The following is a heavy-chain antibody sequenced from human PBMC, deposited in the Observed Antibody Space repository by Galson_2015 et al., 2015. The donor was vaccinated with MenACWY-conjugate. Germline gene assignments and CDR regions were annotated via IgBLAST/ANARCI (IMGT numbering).Heavy chain of an antibody. Sequence: SLRLSCAASGFIFNNYWTSLVRQVPVKGPEWVANIKQDVSEKYYVDSVRGRFTISRDHAKNSLYLQMNSLRAEETAVYYCARDLGFYCSRNDCYSPYWGQGTLVTVSS. CDR3: ARDLGFYCSRNDCYSPY. CDR1: GFIFNNYW. J-gene: IGHJ4*02. D-gene: IGHD2-2*01. CDR2: IKQDVSEK. V-gene: IGHV3-7*03.